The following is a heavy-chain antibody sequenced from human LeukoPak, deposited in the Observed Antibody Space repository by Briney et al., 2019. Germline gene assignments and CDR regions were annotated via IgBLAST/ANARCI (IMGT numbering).Heavy chain of an antibody. J-gene: IGHJ4*02. V-gene: IGHV4-59*01. CDR2: IYYSGSS. CDR1: GGSISSYY. D-gene: IGHD6-6*01. Sequence: SETLSLTCTVSGGSISSYYWSWIRQPPGKGLELIGYIYYSGSSNYNPSLKSRVTISVDTSKNQFSLKLSSVTAADTAVYYCVSSSSPSNFDYWGQGTLVTVSS. CDR3: VSSSSPSNFDY.